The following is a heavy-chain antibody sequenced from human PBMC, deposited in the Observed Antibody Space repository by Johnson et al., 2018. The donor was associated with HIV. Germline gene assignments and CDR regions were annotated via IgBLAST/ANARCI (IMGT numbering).Heavy chain of an antibody. CDR1: GFTFSSYG. D-gene: IGHD4-17*01. CDR2: IRYDGSNK. CDR3: AKVYGFDYGDYYDAFDI. V-gene: IGHV3-30*02. J-gene: IGHJ3*02. Sequence: VQLVESGGGVVQPGGSLRLSCAASGFTFSSYGMHWVRQAPGKGLEWVAFIRYDGSNKYYADSVKGRFTISRDNSKNTLYLQMNSLRAEDTAVYYCAKVYGFDYGDYYDAFDIWGQGTMVTVSS.